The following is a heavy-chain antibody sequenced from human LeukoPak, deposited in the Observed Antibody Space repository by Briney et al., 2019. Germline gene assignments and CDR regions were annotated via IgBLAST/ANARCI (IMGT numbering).Heavy chain of an antibody. V-gene: IGHV4-30-2*01. Sequence: SETLSLTCAVSGGSISSGGYSWSWIRQPPGKGLEWIGYIYHSGSTYYNPSLKSRVTISVDRSKNQFSLKLSSVTAADTAVYYCARLRYYDSSGYPDHWGQGTLVTVSS. D-gene: IGHD3-22*01. CDR3: ARLRYYDSSGYPDH. CDR1: GGSISSGGYS. CDR2: IYHSGST. J-gene: IGHJ4*02.